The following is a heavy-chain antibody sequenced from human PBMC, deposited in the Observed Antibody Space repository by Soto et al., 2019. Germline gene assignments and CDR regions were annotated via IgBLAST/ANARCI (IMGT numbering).Heavy chain of an antibody. CDR1: GFSLSTSGVG. V-gene: IGHV2-5*02. J-gene: IGHJ4*02. Sequence: QITLKESGPTLVKPTQTLTLTCTFSGFSLSTSGVGVGWVRQPPGKALEWLALIYWDDDKRYSPSLKSRLTITKDTSKNQVVLTMTNMDPVDTATYYCAHRLVGDGYSIFDYWGQGTLVTVSS. CDR3: AHRLVGDGYSIFDY. D-gene: IGHD4-4*01. CDR2: IYWDDDK.